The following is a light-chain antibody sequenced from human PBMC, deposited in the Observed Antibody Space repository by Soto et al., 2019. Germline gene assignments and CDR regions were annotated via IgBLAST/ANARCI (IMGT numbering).Light chain of an antibody. V-gene: IGKV3-15*01. CDR2: AAS. CDR1: RSVSSK. CDR3: QQYNNWPSLT. J-gene: IGKJ5*01. Sequence: EMVMTQSPATLSVSPGERATLSCRASRSVSSKLAWYQQKPGQAPRLLIYAASTRATGIPARFSGSGSGTEFTLTISSLQSEDFAVYYCQQYNNWPSLTFGQGTRLEIK.